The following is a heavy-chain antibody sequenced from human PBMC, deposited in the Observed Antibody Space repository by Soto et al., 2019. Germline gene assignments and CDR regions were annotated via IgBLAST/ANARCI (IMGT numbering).Heavy chain of an antibody. CDR2: INPKFGDT. V-gene: IGHV1-2*02. CDR3: ARNMDYYYGRGSGNGHGV. Sequence: QVRLVQSGAEVKEPGDSVRVSCEASGYTFTAYHIHWVRQAPGQGLEWMGWINPKFGDTGYAQDFQGGVSMTRDMSIRTVYMELSRLTSDDTAIYYCARNMDYYYGRGSGNGHGVWGQGTTVTVFS. J-gene: IGHJ6*02. CDR1: GYTFTAYH. D-gene: IGHD3-10*02.